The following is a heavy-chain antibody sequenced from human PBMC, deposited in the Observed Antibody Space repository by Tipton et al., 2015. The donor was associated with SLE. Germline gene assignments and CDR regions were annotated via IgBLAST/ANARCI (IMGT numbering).Heavy chain of an antibody. D-gene: IGHD2-8*01. CDR2: INQFGRT. J-gene: IGHJ6*02. CDR1: GGSISTYL. V-gene: IGHV4-59*08. CDR3: ARGMLTWRGAIIGVDV. Sequence: TLSLTCTISGGSISTYLWSWVRQPPGKGLEWIGEINQFGRTNYSPSLNSRVTMSIDTSKNQVSLKLTSVTAADTAVYYCARGMLTWRGAIIGVDVWGQGTSVNVSS.